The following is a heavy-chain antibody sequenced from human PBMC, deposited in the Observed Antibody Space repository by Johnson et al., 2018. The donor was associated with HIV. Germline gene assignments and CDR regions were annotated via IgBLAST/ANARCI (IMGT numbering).Heavy chain of an antibody. J-gene: IGHJ3*02. CDR2: IFSGGTT. V-gene: IGHV3-30*14. Sequence: QVQLVESGGGMVQPGRSLRLSCADSGSTFRSYAMHWVRQAPGKGLEWLAVIFSGGTTYYADSVNGRFTISRDNSKNTLYLQMNSLRAEDPALYYCACACRDCYTCDAFDIWGQGTMVTVSS. D-gene: IGHD5-24*01. CDR1: GSTFRSYA. CDR3: ACACRDCYTCDAFDI.